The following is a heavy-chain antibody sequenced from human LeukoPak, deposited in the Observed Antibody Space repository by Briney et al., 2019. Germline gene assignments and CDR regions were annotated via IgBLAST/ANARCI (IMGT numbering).Heavy chain of an antibody. CDR1: GFTFSSYW. Sequence: GGSLTLSCAVSGFTFSSYWMTWVRQAPGKGLEWVANINQDGSEKYYADSVEGRFTISRDNAKNSLFLQMNSLRAGDTAVYYGARTGPFAYWGQGTLVTVSS. J-gene: IGHJ4*02. V-gene: IGHV3-7*04. CDR3: ARTGPFAY. CDR2: INQDGSEK. D-gene: IGHD1-14*01.